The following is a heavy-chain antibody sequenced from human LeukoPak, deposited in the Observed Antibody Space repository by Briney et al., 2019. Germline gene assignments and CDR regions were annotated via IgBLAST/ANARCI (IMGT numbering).Heavy chain of an antibody. D-gene: IGHD2-2*01. CDR3: ATYCSSTNCLNDY. V-gene: IGHV4-4*07. CDR2: IYTSGST. J-gene: IGHJ4*02. Sequence: PSETLSLTCTVPGGSISSYYWSWIRQPAGKGLEWIGRIYTSGSTNYNPSLKSRVTMSVDTSKNQFSLRLSSVTAADTAVYYCATYCSSTNCLNDYWGQGTLVTVSS. CDR1: GGSISSYY.